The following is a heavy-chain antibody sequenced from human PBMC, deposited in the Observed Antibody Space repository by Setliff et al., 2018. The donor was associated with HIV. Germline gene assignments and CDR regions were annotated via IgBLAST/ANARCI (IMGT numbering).Heavy chain of an antibody. CDR2: IYWDDDK. V-gene: IGHV2-5*02. J-gene: IGHJ6*03. D-gene: IGHD5-18*01. Sequence: SGPTLVNPTQTLTLTCTFSGFSLRTSGVGVGWICQPPGKALEWLALIYWDDDKRYSPSLKSRLTITKDTSKNQVVLTMTNMDPVDTATYYCAHGGSYGARHYYYYMDVWGKGTTVTVSS. CDR3: AHGGSYGARHYYYYMDV. CDR1: GFSLRTSGVG.